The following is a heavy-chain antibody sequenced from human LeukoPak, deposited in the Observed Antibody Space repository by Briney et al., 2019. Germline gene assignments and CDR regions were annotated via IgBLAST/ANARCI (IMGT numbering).Heavy chain of an antibody. J-gene: IGHJ4*02. D-gene: IGHD6-13*01. V-gene: IGHV1-18*01. CDR3: ARYPLSYSSNWHYYFDY. CDR2: MSVSNGNT. Sequence: ASVKVSCKTSGYTFTSYGVIWVRQAPGQGLEWMGWMSVSNGNTNYAQKLQGRVTMTTDTSTSTAYMELRSLRSDDTAVYYCARYPLSYSSNWHYYFDYWGQGTLLTVSS. CDR1: GYTFTSYG.